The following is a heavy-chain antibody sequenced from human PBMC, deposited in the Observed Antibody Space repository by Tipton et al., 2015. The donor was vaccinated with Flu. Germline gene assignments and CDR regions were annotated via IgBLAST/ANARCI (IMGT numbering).Heavy chain of an antibody. D-gene: IGHD3-9*01. CDR3: ARRRSDWASYDY. Sequence: QVQLVQSGAEVKKPGSSVKVSCKASGGTFSNYAFSWVRQAPGQGLEWMGIIIPIFGPANYAQKFQDRVTITADIFTSTVYMEVRSLTSDDTAVYFCARRRSDWASYDYWGQGTLVTVSS. CDR2: IIPIFGPA. J-gene: IGHJ4*02. V-gene: IGHV1-69*06. CDR1: GGTFSNYA.